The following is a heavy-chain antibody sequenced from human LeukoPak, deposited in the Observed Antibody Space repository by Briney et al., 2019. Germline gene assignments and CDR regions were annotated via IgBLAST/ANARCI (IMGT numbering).Heavy chain of an antibody. J-gene: IGHJ4*02. CDR2: IKQDGSEE. D-gene: IGHD3-16*01. Sequence: GGSLRLSCAASGFSFSTYWMSWVRQAPGKGLEWVANIKQDGSEEVYVDSVKGRFTISRDNAKNSLYLQMNSLRDEDTAVYYCARVGWGRYGVDFDYWGQGTLVTVSS. V-gene: IGHV3-7*02. CDR3: ARVGWGRYGVDFDY. CDR1: GFSFSTYW.